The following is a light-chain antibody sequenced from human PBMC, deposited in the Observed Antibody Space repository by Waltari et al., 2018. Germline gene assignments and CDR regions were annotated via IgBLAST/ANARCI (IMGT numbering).Light chain of an antibody. CDR3: GSYTGSTTWV. J-gene: IGLJ3*02. CDR2: DVS. Sequence: QSALTQPAPVSGSPGPSITIPCPGATSDAGGYNSVSWYQQRPGKAPKLLIFDVSNRPSGVSKRFSGSKSGNTASLTISGLQAEDEAAYYCGSYTGSTTWVFGGGTKLTVL. V-gene: IGLV2-14*01. CDR1: TSDAGGYNS.